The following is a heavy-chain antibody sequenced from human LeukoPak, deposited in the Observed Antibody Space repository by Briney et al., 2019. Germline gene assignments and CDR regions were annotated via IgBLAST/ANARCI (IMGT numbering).Heavy chain of an antibody. D-gene: IGHD6-13*01. CDR3: ARDWDSSWSLDY. Sequence: GGSLRLSCGASGFTFTTHWIHWVRQAPGKGLVWVSRIKPDGSDTNYADSVKGRFTISRDNAKNTVYLQMNSLRAEDTAVYYCARDWDSSWSLDYWGQGTLVTVSS. J-gene: IGHJ4*02. CDR1: GFTFTTHW. V-gene: IGHV3-74*01. CDR2: IKPDGSDT.